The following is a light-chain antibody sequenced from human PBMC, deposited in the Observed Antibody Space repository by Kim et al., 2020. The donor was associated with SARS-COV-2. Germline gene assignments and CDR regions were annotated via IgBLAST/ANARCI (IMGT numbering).Light chain of an antibody. CDR2: WAS. CDR1: QSVLYRYNNKNY. J-gene: IGKJ2*04. Sequence: RATINSKSRQSVLYRYNNKNYVAWYQQKPGQPTKLLIYWASTRESGVPDRFSGSGSGTDFTLTISSLQAEDVAVYYCQQYYSTPRSFGGGTKQESK. V-gene: IGKV4-1*01. CDR3: QQYYSTPRS.